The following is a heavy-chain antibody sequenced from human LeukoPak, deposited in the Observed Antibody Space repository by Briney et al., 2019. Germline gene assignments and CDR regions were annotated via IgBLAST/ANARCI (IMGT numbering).Heavy chain of an antibody. J-gene: IGHJ3*02. D-gene: IGHD7-27*01. Sequence: WASVKVSCKASGYTFTGYYMHWVRQAPGQGLEWMGWINPNSGGTNYAQKFQGRVTMTRDTSISTAYMELSRLRSDDTAVYYCARKITGDGAFDIWGQGTMVTVSS. CDR3: ARKITGDGAFDI. CDR1: GYTFTGYY. CDR2: INPNSGGT. V-gene: IGHV1-2*02.